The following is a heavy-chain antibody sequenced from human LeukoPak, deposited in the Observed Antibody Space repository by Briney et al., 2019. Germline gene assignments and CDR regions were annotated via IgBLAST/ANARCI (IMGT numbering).Heavy chain of an antibody. D-gene: IGHD6-19*01. CDR3: ARHGSGWSFDY. V-gene: IGHV4-59*08. J-gene: IGHJ4*02. Sequence: PSETLSLSCTVSGDSINTYYWGWFRQSPGKGLEWIGYIYSSGTTNYNPSLKSRVTMSIDTSENQFSLKLSSVTAADTALYYCARHGSGWSFDYWGRGALATVSS. CDR2: IYSSGTT. CDR1: GDSINTYY.